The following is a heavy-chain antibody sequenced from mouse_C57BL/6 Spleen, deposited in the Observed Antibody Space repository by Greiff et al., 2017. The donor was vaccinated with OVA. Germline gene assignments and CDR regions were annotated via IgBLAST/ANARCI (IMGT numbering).Heavy chain of an antibody. D-gene: IGHD2-5*01. CDR3: ARGEDYSNFAY. J-gene: IGHJ3*01. V-gene: IGHV5-4*03. CDR2: ISDGGSYT. CDR1: GFTFSSYA. Sequence: EVKLVESGGGLVKPGGSLKLSCAASGFTFSSYAMSWVRQTPEKRLEWVATISDGGSYTYYPDNVKGRFTISRDNAKNNLYLQMSHLKSEDTAMYYCARGEDYSNFAYWGQGTLVTVSA.